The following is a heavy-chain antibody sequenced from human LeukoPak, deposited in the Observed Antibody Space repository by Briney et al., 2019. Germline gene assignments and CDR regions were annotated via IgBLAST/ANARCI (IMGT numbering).Heavy chain of an antibody. CDR2: IKQDGSEK. D-gene: IGHD3-9*01. Sequence: GGSLRLSCAASGFTFSSYWMSWVRQAPGKGLEWVANIKQDGSEKYYVDSVKGRFTISRDNAKNSLYLQMNSLRAEDTAVYYCAKLGDYDILTGSMYYFDYWGQGTLVTVSS. CDR1: GFTFSSYW. V-gene: IGHV3-7*03. J-gene: IGHJ4*02. CDR3: AKLGDYDILTGSMYYFDY.